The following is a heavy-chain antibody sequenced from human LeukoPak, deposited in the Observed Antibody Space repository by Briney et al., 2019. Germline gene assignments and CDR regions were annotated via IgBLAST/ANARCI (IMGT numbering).Heavy chain of an antibody. CDR3: ARFGADSSGYHHHDAFDI. D-gene: IGHD3-22*01. Sequence: SETLSLTCTVSGGSISSYYWSWVRQPPGKGLKWIGYVSYSGSTNYNPSLKSRVTISVDTSKNQFSLKLSSVTAADTAVYYCARFGADSSGYHHHDAFDIWGQGTMVTVSS. J-gene: IGHJ3*02. CDR1: GGSISSYY. CDR2: VSYSGST. V-gene: IGHV4-59*01.